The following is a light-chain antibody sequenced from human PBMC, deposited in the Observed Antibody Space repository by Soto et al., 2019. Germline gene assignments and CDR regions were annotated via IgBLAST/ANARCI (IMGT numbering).Light chain of an antibody. CDR1: QSVSSSY. CDR3: QQYGSSSWT. CDR2: GAS. Sequence: EIVLTQSPGTLSLSPGERATLSCRASQSVSSSYLARYQQKPGQAPRLLIYGASSRATGIPDRFSGSGSGTDFTLTISRLEPEEFAVYYCQQYGSSSWTFGQGPKVEIK. J-gene: IGKJ1*01. V-gene: IGKV3-20*01.